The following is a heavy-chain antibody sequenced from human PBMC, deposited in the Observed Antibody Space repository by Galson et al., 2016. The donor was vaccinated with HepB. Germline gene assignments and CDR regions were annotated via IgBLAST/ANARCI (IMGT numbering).Heavy chain of an antibody. D-gene: IGHD2-2*01. J-gene: IGHJ4*02. CDR2: IKSKTDGETT. CDR1: GFTFSNAW. CDR3: TTGHCRTSGCYGDY. V-gene: IGHV3-15*01. Sequence: SLRLSCAASGFTFSNAWISWVRQAPGKGPEWVGRIKSKTDGETTDSAAPLKGRFTISRDDSKNTLSLQMNSLKTEDTAVYYCTTGHCRTSGCYGDYWGQGTLVTVSS.